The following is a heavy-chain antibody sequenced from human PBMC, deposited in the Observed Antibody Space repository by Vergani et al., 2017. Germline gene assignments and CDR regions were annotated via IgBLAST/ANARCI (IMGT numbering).Heavy chain of an antibody. CDR1: GFTFSSYA. CDR2: ISYDGSNK. J-gene: IGHJ4*02. V-gene: IGHV3-30*01. Sequence: QVQLVESGGGVVQPGRSLRLSCAASGFTFSSYAMHWVRQAPGKGLEWVAVISYDGSNKYYADYVKGRFTISRDNSKNTLYLQMNSLRAEDTAVYYCAREGYCGGDCPTGYFDYWGQGTLVTVSS. CDR3: AREGYCGGDCPTGYFDY. D-gene: IGHD2-21*01.